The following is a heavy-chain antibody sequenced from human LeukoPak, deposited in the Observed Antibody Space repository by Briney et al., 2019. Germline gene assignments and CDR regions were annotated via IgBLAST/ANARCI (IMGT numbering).Heavy chain of an antibody. Sequence: SGGSLRLSCAASGFTFSSYWMSWVRQAPGKGLEWVANIKQDGSEKYYVDSVKGRFTISRDNAKKSLYLEMDSLRPEDTALYFCAKGRFSGWYSDFDFWGQGALVIVSS. D-gene: IGHD6-19*01. CDR2: IKQDGSEK. J-gene: IGHJ4*02. CDR1: GFTFSSYW. V-gene: IGHV3-7*03. CDR3: AKGRFSGWYSDFDF.